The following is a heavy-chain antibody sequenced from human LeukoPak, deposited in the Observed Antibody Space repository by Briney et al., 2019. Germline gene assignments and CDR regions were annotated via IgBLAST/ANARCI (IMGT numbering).Heavy chain of an antibody. CDR1: GFTFSSYA. V-gene: IGHV3-23*01. Sequence: GGSLRLSCAASGFTFSSYAMSWVRQAPGKGLEWVSAISGSGGSTYYADSVKGRFTISRDNAKNSLYLQMNSLRAEDTAVYYCAREPTGWLQSVDWGQGTLVTVSS. CDR2: ISGSGGST. CDR3: AREPTGWLQSVD. J-gene: IGHJ4*02. D-gene: IGHD5-24*01.